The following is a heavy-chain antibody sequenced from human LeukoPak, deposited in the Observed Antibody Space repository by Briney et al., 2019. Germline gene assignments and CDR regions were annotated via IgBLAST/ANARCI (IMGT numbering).Heavy chain of an antibody. CDR3: TRHNYDRSGYGAFDI. CDR2: IRSKTNNYAT. CDR1: GFTFSGSD. D-gene: IGHD3-22*01. V-gene: IGHV3-73*01. J-gene: IGHJ3*02. Sequence: GGPLRLSCAASGFTFSGSDIHWVPQASGKGLEGVGHIRSKTNNYATADAASVKGRLTFSRDDSKNTAYIQMNSLKTEDKAVYYCTRHNYDRSGYGAFDIWGQGTMVTVSS.